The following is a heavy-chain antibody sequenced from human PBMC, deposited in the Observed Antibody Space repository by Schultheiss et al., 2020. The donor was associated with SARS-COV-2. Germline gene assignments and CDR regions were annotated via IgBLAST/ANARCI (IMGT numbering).Heavy chain of an antibody. CDR2: ISAYNGNT. D-gene: IGHD6-19*01. CDR1: GGTLSSYA. CDR3: ARDGSSGWSHNSYDGMDV. Sequence: ASVKVSCKASGGTLSSYAMNWVRQAPGQGLEWMGWISAYNGNTNYAQKLQGRVTITADKSTSTAYMELSSLRSEDTAVYYCARDGSSGWSHNSYDGMDVWGQGTTVTVSS. V-gene: IGHV1-18*01. J-gene: IGHJ6*02.